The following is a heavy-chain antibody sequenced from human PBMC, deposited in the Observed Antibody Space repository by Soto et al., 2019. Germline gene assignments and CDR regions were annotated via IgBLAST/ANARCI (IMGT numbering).Heavy chain of an antibody. CDR3: ARAYDSSGYYYDYYGMDV. CDR1: GYSFTSYW. V-gene: IGHV5-51*01. D-gene: IGHD3-22*01. CDR2: IYPGDSDT. J-gene: IGHJ6*02. Sequence: GESLKISCKGSGYSFTSYWIGWVRQMPGKGLEWMGIIYPGDSDTRYSPSFQGQVTISADKSISTAYLQWSSLKASDTAMYYCARAYDSSGYYYDYYGMDVWGQGTTVTVSS.